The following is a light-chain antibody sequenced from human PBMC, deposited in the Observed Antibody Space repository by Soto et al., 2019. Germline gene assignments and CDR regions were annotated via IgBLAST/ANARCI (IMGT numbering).Light chain of an antibody. J-gene: IGKJ1*01. CDR1: RIVSSSF. Sequence: VLTQSGGTLSLSAGRRATPSCSGRRIVSSSFLCWYQMKPRQARRLLICGASSRATGIPDRFSGSGSGTDFTLTISRLEPEDFAVYYCQQYDSSSWTFGQGTKVEIK. CDR3: QQYDSSSWT. CDR2: GAS. V-gene: IGKV3-20*01.